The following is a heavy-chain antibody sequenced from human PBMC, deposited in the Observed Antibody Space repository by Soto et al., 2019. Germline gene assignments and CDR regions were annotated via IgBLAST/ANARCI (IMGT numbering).Heavy chain of an antibody. V-gene: IGHV3-15*01. CDR2: IKSKTDGETT. J-gene: IGHJ6*02. Sequence: PGGSLRLSCAASGFTFSKAWMSWVRQAPGKGLEWVGRIKSKTDGETTDYAAPLKDRFTISRDDSKNTLYLQMNSLKTEDTAVYYCSSLPFYGDYSLRYYYYYGMDVWGQGTTVTVSS. CDR3: SSLPFYGDYSLRYYYYYGMDV. CDR1: GFTFSKAW. D-gene: IGHD4-17*01.